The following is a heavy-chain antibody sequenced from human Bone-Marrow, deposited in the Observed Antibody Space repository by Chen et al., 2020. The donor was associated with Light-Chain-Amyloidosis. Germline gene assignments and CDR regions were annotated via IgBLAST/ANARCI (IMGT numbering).Heavy chain of an antibody. D-gene: IGHD3-3*01. CDR2: IHSSGST. J-gene: IGHJ4*02. Sequence: QLQLQESGPGLVKPSETLSLTCTVSGGSLSSSSYYWGWIRQPPGKGLEWIGSIHSSGSTYYSPSLKSRVTISVETSKNQFSLKLDSVTAADTAVYYCTGDVRLEWAFYWGQGILVTVSS. CDR3: TGDVRLEWAFY. CDR1: GGSLSSSSYY. V-gene: IGHV4-39*07.